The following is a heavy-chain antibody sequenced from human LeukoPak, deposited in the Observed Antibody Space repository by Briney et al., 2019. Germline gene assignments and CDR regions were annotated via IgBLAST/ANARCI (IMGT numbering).Heavy chain of an antibody. CDR3: ARLGFSGYDAFDI. D-gene: IGHD3-22*01. CDR1: GGTFSSYA. J-gene: IGHJ3*02. Sequence: ASVKVSCKASGGTFSSYAISWVRQAPGQGLEWMGIFNPSGGSTNYAQKFQGRVTMTRNTSTSTVYMQLSSLRSEDTALYYCARLGFSGYDAFDIWGQGTMVTVSS. CDR2: FNPSGGST. V-gene: IGHV1-46*01.